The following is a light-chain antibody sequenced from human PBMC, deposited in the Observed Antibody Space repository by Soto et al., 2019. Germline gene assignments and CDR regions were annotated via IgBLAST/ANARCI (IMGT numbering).Light chain of an antibody. V-gene: IGKV1-16*02. Sequence: DLQMTQSPSSLSASVGDRVTITCRASRGISNYLAWFQQKPGKAPESLIYAASSLQSGVPSKFSGSGSGTDFTLTISSLQPEDFATYYCQQYNSYPFTFGGGTKVEMK. J-gene: IGKJ4*01. CDR2: AAS. CDR3: QQYNSYPFT. CDR1: RGISNY.